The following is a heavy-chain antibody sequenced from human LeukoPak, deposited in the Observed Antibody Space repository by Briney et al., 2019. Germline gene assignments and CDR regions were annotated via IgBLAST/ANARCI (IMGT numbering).Heavy chain of an antibody. CDR2: ISSSSSYI. CDR3: AKGRIWATPFDY. V-gene: IGHV3-21*04. Sequence: GGSLRLSCAASGFTFSSYSMNWVRQAPGKGLEWVSSISSSSSYIYYADSVKGRFTISRDNAKNSLYLQMNSLRAEDTAVYYCAKGRIWATPFDYWGQGTLVTVSS. D-gene: IGHD3-16*01. CDR1: GFTFSSYS. J-gene: IGHJ4*02.